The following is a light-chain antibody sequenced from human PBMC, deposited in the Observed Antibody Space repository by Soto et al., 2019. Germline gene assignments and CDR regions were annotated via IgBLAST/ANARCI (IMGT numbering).Light chain of an antibody. CDR1: QSVSSY. CDR2: DVS. J-gene: IGKJ4*01. CDR3: QQRATWPLT. Sequence: EIVLTQSPATLSLSPGERATLSCRASQSVSSYLAWYQQKPGQAPRLLIYDVSVRATDIPARFSASESGTDFTLTISSLEPEDVAVYYCQQRATWPLTFGGGTKVEIK. V-gene: IGKV3-11*01.